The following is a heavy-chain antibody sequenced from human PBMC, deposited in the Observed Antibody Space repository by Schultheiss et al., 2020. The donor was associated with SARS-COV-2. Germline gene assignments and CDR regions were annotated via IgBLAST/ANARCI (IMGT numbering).Heavy chain of an antibody. J-gene: IGHJ2*01. CDR1: GFTFSSYA. V-gene: IGHV3-64*04. CDR2: ISSNGGST. Sequence: GGSLRLSCAASGFTFSSYAMHWVRQAPGKGLEYVSAISSNGGSTYYADSVKGRFTISRDNSKNTLYLQMNSLRAEDTAVYYCAKDRLRVTTVWYFDLWGRGTLVTVSS. CDR3: AKDRLRVTTVWYFDL. D-gene: IGHD4-17*01.